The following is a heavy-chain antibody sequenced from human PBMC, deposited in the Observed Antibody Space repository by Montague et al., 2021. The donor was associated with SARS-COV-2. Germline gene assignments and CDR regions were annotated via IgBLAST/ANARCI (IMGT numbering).Heavy chain of an antibody. Sequence: SETLSLTCTVSGGSISGYYWSWIRQSPGKGLEWIGYIYYSGSTKYNPLLESRVTVSVDRSKNQVSLKLSSVTPADTAVYYCARLLRSCSNGVCRTYYYYAMDVWGQGTTVTVSS. D-gene: IGHD2-8*01. V-gene: IGHV4-59*01. CDR2: IYYSGST. CDR1: GGSISGYY. J-gene: IGHJ6*02. CDR3: ARLLRSCSNGVCRTYYYYAMDV.